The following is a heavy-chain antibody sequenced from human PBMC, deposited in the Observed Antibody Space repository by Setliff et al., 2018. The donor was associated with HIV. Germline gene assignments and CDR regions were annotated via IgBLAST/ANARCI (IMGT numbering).Heavy chain of an antibody. CDR2: IYTSRST. J-gene: IGHJ4*02. CDR1: GGSISSGSYY. D-gene: IGHD3-3*01. Sequence: PSETLSLTCTVSGGSISSGSYYWSWIRQPAGKGLEWIGRIYTSRSTNYNPSLKSRVTISVDTSKNQFSLKLSSVTAAGTAVYYCAGSWSGYPLSFGYWGQGTLVTVSS. CDR3: AGSWSGYPLSFGY. V-gene: IGHV4-61*02.